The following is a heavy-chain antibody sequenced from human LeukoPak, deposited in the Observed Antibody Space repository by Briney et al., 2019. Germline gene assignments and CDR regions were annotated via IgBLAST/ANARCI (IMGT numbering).Heavy chain of an antibody. Sequence: GRSLTLSGPASVSNFGVYGVTWAGQAPGRGLEWIAFMANEADGATAEYAAAIKNRFRISRDDSKCIDYLQMNSLRTRDTAVYLCARERVSRMYSIGSGYRYYYYIDVWGKGNTGIVSS. CDR3: ARERVSRMYSIGSGYRYYYYIDV. CDR2: MANEADGATA. D-gene: IGHD3-22*01. CDR1: VSNFGVYG. V-gene: IGHV3-49*04. J-gene: IGHJ6*03.